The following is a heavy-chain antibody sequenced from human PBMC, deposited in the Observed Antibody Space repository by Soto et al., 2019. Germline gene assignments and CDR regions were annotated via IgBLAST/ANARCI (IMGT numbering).Heavy chain of an antibody. CDR2: ISSSGSTI. V-gene: IGHV3-11*01. CDR3: SREQAYYYDSSGFDY. Sequence: GGSLRLSCAASGFTFSDYYMSWIRQAPGKGLEWVSYISSSGSTIYYADSVKGRFTISRDNAKNSLYLQMNSLRAEDTAVYYCSREQAYYYDSSGFDYWGQGTLVTVSS. CDR1: GFTFSDYY. J-gene: IGHJ4*02. D-gene: IGHD3-22*01.